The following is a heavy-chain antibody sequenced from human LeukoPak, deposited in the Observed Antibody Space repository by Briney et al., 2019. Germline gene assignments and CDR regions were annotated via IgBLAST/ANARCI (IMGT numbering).Heavy chain of an antibody. J-gene: IGHJ5*02. D-gene: IGHD4-17*01. CDR1: GGSISSYY. V-gene: IGHV4-59*01. Sequence: SETLSLTCSVSGGSISSYYWSWIRQPPGKGLEWIGYIYYSGSTNYNPSLKSRVTISVDTSKNQFSLKLSSVTAADTAVYYCARAGGDYGDNWFDPWGQGTLVTVSS. CDR2: IYYSGST. CDR3: ARAGGDYGDNWFDP.